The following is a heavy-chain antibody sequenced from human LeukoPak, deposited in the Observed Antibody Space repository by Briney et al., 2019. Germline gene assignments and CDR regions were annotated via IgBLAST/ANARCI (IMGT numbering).Heavy chain of an antibody. J-gene: IGHJ6*03. Sequence: GGSLRLSCAASGFTFSSYSMTWVRQAPGKGLEWVSIISSGSSAIFSADALKGRFTISRDDAKNLLYLDMNSLRAEDTAVYYCAKGGGYEAQYYYYYLDVWGKGTTVTISS. CDR3: AKGGGYEAQYYYYYLDV. CDR2: ISSGSSAI. CDR1: GFTFSSYS. D-gene: IGHD5-12*01. V-gene: IGHV3-21*01.